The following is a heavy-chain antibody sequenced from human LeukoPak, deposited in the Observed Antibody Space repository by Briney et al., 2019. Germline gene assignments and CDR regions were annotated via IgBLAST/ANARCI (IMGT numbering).Heavy chain of an antibody. CDR1: GVSISSSSYY. V-gene: IGHV4-39*01. CDR3: ARQGLGYCSSTSCPDAWFDP. J-gene: IGHJ5*02. CDR2: IYYSGST. Sequence: SETLSLTCTVSGVSISSSSYYWGWIRQPPGKGLEWIGSIYYSGSTYYNPSLESRVTISVDTSKNQFSLKVSSVTAADTAVYYCARQGLGYCSSTSCPDAWFDPWGQGTLVSVSS. D-gene: IGHD2-2*01.